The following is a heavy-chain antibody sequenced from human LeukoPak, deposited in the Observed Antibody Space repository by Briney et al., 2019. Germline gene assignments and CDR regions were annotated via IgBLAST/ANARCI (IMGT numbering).Heavy chain of an antibody. D-gene: IGHD1-14*01. CDR2: INHSGST. CDR3: ARYFNRGPSYWYFDL. V-gene: IGHV4-34*01. J-gene: IGHJ2*01. Sequence: SETLSLTCAVHGGSFSGYYWSWIRQPPGKGLEWIGEINHSGSTNYNPSLKSRVTISVDTSKNQFSLKLSSVTAADTAVYYCARYFNRGPSYWYFDLWGRGTLVTVSS. CDR1: GGSFSGYY.